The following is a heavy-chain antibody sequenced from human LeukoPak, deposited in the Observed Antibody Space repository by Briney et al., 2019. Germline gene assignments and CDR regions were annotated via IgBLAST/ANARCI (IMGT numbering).Heavy chain of an antibody. J-gene: IGHJ3*02. Sequence: PWRSLRLSCAASGFTFSSYWMSWVRQAPGKGLEWVATIKQDGSENHYVDSVKGRFTISRDNAKSSLYLQMNSLRAEDTAVYYCARIGIRGFWSGLDAFDIWGQGTMVTVSS. D-gene: IGHD3-3*01. CDR2: IKQDGSEN. V-gene: IGHV3-7*01. CDR1: GFTFSSYW. CDR3: ARIGIRGFWSGLDAFDI.